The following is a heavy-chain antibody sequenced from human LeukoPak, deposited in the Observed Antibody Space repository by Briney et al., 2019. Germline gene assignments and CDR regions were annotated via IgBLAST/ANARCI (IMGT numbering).Heavy chain of an antibody. Sequence: RPGGSLRLSCAASGFTFDDYAMHWVRQAPGKGLEWVSAISWNSGSIGYADSVKGRSTTSRDNAKNSLYLQMNSLRAEDMALYYCAKSGRYNYGQIGGFDYWGQGTLVTVSS. J-gene: IGHJ4*02. CDR3: AKSGRYNYGQIGGFDY. CDR2: ISWNSGSI. V-gene: IGHV3-9*03. CDR1: GFTFDDYA. D-gene: IGHD5-18*01.